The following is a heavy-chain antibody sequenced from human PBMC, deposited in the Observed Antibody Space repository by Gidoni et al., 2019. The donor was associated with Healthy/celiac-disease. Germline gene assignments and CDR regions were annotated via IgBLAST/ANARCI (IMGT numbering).Heavy chain of an antibody. CDR2: ISSSSRTI. Sequence: EVQLVESGGVLVQPWGSLRLSCAASGFTFSSYRMYLVRQAPGKGLEWVSYISSSSRTIYYADSVKGRFTIARDNAKNLLYLQMNSLRDEDTAVYYCARDRWETHFEDYWGQGTLVTVSS. D-gene: IGHD1-26*01. J-gene: IGHJ4*02. CDR1: GFTFSSYR. V-gene: IGHV3-48*02. CDR3: ARDRWETHFEDY.